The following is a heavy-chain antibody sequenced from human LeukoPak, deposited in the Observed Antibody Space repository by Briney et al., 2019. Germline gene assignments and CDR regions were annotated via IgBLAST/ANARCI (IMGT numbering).Heavy chain of an antibody. D-gene: IGHD5-12*01. Sequence: SETLSLTCAVYGESFSGHYWTWIRQPPGKGLEWIGDVNHSGSTNYNPSLKSRVTISADTSKNQFSLEMTSVTAADTAVYYCARAREIVAIDYWGQGTLVSVSS. CDR1: GESFSGHY. V-gene: IGHV4-34*01. CDR3: ARAREIVAIDY. CDR2: VNHSGST. J-gene: IGHJ4*02.